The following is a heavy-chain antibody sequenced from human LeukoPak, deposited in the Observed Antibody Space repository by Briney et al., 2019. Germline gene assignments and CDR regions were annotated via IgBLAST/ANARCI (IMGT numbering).Heavy chain of an antibody. V-gene: IGHV3-21*01. J-gene: IGHJ4*02. CDR2: ISSSSSYI. CDR1: GFTFSSYS. CDR3: ARDQSGWYLDY. Sequence: GRSLRLSCAASGFTFSSYSMNWVRQAPGKGLEWVSSISSSSSYIYYADSVKGRFTISRDNAKNSLYLQMNSLRAEDTAVYYCARDQSGWYLDYWGQGTLVTVSS. D-gene: IGHD6-19*01.